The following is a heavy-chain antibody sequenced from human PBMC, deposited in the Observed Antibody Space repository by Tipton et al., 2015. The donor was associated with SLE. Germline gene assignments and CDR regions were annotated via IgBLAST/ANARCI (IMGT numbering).Heavy chain of an antibody. CDR3: ARGGGGDVLNWFDP. CDR2: IYFTGST. D-gene: IGHD2-21*01. Sequence: LRLSCTVSGGSIRSSGYYWSWIRQHPRKGLEWIGYIYFTGSTHYNPSLRSRILISLDTSKNQFSLKVNSVTAADTAIYFCARGGGGDVLNWFDPWGQGTLVSVSP. CDR1: GGSIRSSGYY. V-gene: IGHV4-31*03. J-gene: IGHJ5*02.